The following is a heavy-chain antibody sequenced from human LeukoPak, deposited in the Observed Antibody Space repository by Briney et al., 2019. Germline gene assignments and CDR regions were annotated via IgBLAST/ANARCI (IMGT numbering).Heavy chain of an antibody. D-gene: IGHD6-19*01. CDR1: GFTFDDYG. V-gene: IGHV3-20*01. J-gene: IGHJ4*02. CDR2: INWNGGST. CDR3: ARVLDSSGWYAFDY. Sequence: PGGSLRLSXAASGFTFDDYGMSWVRQAPGKGLEWISGINWNGGSTGYADSVKGRFTISRDNAKNSLYLQMNSLRAEDTALYHCARVLDSSGWYAFDYWGQGTLVTVSS.